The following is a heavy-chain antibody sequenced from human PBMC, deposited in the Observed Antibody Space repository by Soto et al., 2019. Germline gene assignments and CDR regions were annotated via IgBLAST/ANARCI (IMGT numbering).Heavy chain of an antibody. CDR1: GGSISSYY. CDR3: ASEIFDCSGGSCTYYFDY. D-gene: IGHD2-15*01. CDR2: IYYSGST. Sequence: TSETLPLSCTVSGGSISSYYWSWIRQPPGKGLEWIVYIYYSGSTNYNPSLKSRVTISVDTSKNQFSLKLSSVTAADTAVYYCASEIFDCSGGSCTYYFDYWGQGTLVTVSS. V-gene: IGHV4-59*01. J-gene: IGHJ4*02.